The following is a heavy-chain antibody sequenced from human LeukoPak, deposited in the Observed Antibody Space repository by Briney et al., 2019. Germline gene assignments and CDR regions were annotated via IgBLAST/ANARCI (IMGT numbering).Heavy chain of an antibody. V-gene: IGHV4-59*01. D-gene: IGHD5-18*01. CDR1: GGSISSYY. J-gene: IGHJ3*02. CDR2: IYYSGST. CDR3: ATEYNGYSYGPHDAFDI. Sequence: SETLSLTCTVSGGSISSYYWSWIRQPPGKGLEWIGYIYYSGSTNYNPSLKSRVTISVDTSKNQFSLKLSSVTAADTAVYYCATEYNGYSYGPHDAFDIGGQGTMVTVSS.